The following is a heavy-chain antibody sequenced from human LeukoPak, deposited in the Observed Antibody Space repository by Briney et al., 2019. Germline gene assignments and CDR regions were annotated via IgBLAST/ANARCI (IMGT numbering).Heavy chain of an antibody. CDR1: GFTVSSNF. D-gene: IGHD2-21*02. CDR3: ARGRGRSEKRHGDMLYYYYAMDV. Sequence: GGSLRLSCAASGFTVSSNFMSWVRLAPGKGLEWVAILYSGSATYYPDFVKGRFTIARHNSKNTLYLEMNSLSPEDTAVYYCARGRGRSEKRHGDMLYYYYAMDVWGQGTTVTVSS. V-gene: IGHV3-53*04. CDR2: LYSGSAT. J-gene: IGHJ6*02.